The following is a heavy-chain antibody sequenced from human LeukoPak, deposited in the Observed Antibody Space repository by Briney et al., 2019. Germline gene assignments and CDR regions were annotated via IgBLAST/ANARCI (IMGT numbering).Heavy chain of an antibody. V-gene: IGHV4-34*01. J-gene: IGHJ5*02. D-gene: IGHD3-16*01. Sequence: PSETLSLTCAVYGGSFSGYYWSWIRQPPGKGLEWIGEINHSGSTNYNPSLNSRVTISVDTSKNQFSLKLSSVAAADTAVYYCARGQKWGRSWFDPWGQGTLVTVSS. CDR2: INHSGST. CDR3: ARGQKWGRSWFDP. CDR1: GGSFSGYY.